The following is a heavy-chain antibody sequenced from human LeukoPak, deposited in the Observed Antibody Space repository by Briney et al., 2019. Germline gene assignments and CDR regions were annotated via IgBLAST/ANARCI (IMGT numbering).Heavy chain of an antibody. CDR2: IYYSGST. J-gene: IGHJ4*02. Sequence: SETLSLTCTVSGGSISSSSYYWGWIRQPPGKGLEWIGSIYYSGSTYCNPSLKSRVTISVDTSKNQFSLKLSSVTAADTAVYYCARQRIAAAGPYYFDYWGQGTLVTVSS. V-gene: IGHV4-39*01. CDR3: ARQRIAAAGPYYFDY. CDR1: GGSISSSSYY. D-gene: IGHD6-13*01.